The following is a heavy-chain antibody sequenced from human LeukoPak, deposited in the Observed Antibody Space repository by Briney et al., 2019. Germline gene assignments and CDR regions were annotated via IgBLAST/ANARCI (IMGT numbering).Heavy chain of an antibody. D-gene: IGHD5-18*01. V-gene: IGHV7-4-1*02. J-gene: IGHJ4*02. CDR1: GGTFSSYA. CDR2: INTNTGNP. CDR3: ARGGMEVTQGFDY. Sequence: ASVKVSCKASGGTFSSYAISWVRQAPGQGLEWMGWINTNTGNPTYAQGFTGRFVFSLDTSVSTAYLQISSLKAEDTAVYYCARGGMEVTQGFDYWGQGTLVTVSS.